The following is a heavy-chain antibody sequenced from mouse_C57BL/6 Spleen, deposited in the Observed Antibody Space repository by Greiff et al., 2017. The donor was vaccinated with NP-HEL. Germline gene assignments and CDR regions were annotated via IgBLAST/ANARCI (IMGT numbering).Heavy chain of an antibody. D-gene: IGHD1-1*01. V-gene: IGHV1-54*01. J-gene: IGHJ1*03. CDR2: INPGSGGT. CDR3: ARRDYGSSYDWYFDV. CDR1: GYAFTNYL. Sequence: QVQLQQSGAELVRPGTSVKVSCKASGYAFTNYLIEWVKQRPGQGLEWIGVINPGSGGTNYNEKFKGKATLTADKSSSTAYMQLSSLTSEDSAVYICARRDYGSSYDWYFDVWGTGTTVTVSS.